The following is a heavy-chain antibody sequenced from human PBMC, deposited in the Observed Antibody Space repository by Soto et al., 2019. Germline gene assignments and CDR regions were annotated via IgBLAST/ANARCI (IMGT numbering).Heavy chain of an antibody. CDR1: GYTFTSYD. J-gene: IGHJ3*02. CDR2: MNPNSGNT. D-gene: IGHD6-13*01. Sequence: QVQLVQSGAEVKKPGASVKVSCKASGYTFTSYDINWVRQATGQGLEWMGWMNPNSGNTGYAQKFQGRVTMTRHTSISTAYMELSSLRSEATAVYYCARVPGSSWGNACDIRGQGTMVTVAS. V-gene: IGHV1-8*01. CDR3: ARVPGSSWGNACDI.